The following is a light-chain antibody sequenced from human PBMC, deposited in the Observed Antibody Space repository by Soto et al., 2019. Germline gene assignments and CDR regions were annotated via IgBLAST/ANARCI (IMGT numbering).Light chain of an antibody. CDR1: QSVSIY. J-gene: IGKJ2*01. CDR3: QQSYSTPT. CDR2: ASS. Sequence: DIQMNQSPSSLSASVGDRVTITGRTSQSVSIYVNWYQQXPGKAPILLIYASSSLQSGVPSRFSGSGSGTDFTLTISSLEPEDFATYYCQQSYSTPTFGQGTKVDIK. V-gene: IGKV1-39*01.